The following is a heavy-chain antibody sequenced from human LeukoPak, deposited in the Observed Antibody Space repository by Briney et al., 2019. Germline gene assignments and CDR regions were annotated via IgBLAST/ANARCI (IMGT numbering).Heavy chain of an antibody. J-gene: IGHJ4*02. V-gene: IGHV3-33*01. D-gene: IGHD7-27*01. CDR3: ARDDRPKTNWGSGVFDY. Sequence: GGSLRLSCAASGFTFSNYGMHWVRQAPGKGLEWVAVIWFDGSNKYYADSVKGRFTISRDNSKNTLYLQMNSLRAEDTAVYYCARDDRPKTNWGSGVFDYWGQGTLVTVSS. CDR2: IWFDGSNK. CDR1: GFTFSNYG.